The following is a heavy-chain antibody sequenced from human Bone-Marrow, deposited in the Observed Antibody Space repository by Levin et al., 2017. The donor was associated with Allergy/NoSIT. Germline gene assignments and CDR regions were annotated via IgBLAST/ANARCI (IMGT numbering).Heavy chain of an antibody. V-gene: IGHV1-2*02. D-gene: IGHD6-6*01. CDR2: IIPDTGGT. J-gene: IGHJ5*02. Sequence: NSGGSLRLSCKASGYTFIGYYMHWLRQAPGQGLEWMGWIIPDTGGTHSAEYFQGRVTMTRDTSINAFFLDLNSLTAAETAVYFCARGGGQAGLQARIDGWFDAWGQRALVTVSS. CDR3: ARGGGQAGLQARIDGWFDA. CDR1: GYTFIGYY.